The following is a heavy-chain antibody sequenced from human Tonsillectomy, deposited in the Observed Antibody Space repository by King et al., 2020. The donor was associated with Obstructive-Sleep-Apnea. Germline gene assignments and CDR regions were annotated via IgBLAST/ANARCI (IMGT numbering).Heavy chain of an antibody. Sequence: HVQLQESGPGLVKPSQTLSLTCTVSGGSISSGGYYWSWIRQHPGKGLEWIGYIYYSGSTYYNPSLKSRVTISVDTSKNQFSLKLSSVTAADTAGYYCAIYGSGSYYKGGDAFDIWGQGTMVTVSS. CDR1: GGSISSGGYY. D-gene: IGHD3-10*01. CDR2: IYYSGST. CDR3: AIYGSGSYYKGGDAFDI. J-gene: IGHJ3*02. V-gene: IGHV4-31*03.